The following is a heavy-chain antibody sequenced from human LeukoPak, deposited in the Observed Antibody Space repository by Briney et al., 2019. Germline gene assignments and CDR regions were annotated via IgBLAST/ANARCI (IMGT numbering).Heavy chain of an antibody. CDR2: INHSGST. Sequence: SETLSLTCAVYGGSFSGYYWSWIRQPTGKGLEWIGEINHSGSTNYNPSLKSRVTISVDTSKNQFSLKLSSVTAADTAVYYCARTLAARSPYFDYWGQGTLVTVSS. CDR3: ARTLAARSPYFDY. J-gene: IGHJ4*02. CDR1: GGSFSGYY. V-gene: IGHV4-34*01. D-gene: IGHD6-6*01.